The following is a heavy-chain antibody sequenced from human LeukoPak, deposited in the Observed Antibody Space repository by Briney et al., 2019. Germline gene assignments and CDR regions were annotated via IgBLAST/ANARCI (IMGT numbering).Heavy chain of an antibody. CDR1: GGSFSGYY. CDR3: ARKANYDSSGCPIPFDY. D-gene: IGHD3-22*01. V-gene: IGHV4-34*01. CDR2: INHSGST. J-gene: IGHJ4*02. Sequence: SETLSLTCAVYGGSFSGYYWSWIRQPPGKGLEWIGVINHSGSTNYNPSLKSRVTISVDTSKNQFSLKLSSVTAADTAVYYCARKANYDSSGCPIPFDYWGQGTLVTVSS.